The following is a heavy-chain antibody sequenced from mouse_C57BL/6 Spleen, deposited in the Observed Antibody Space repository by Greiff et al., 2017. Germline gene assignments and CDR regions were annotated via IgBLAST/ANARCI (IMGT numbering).Heavy chain of an antibody. V-gene: IGHV1-61*01. Sequence: QVQLQQPGAELVRPGSSVTLSCKASGYTFTSYWMDWVKQRPGQGLEWIGNIYPSDSETPYNQKFKDKATLTVDKSSSTAYMQLSSLTSEDSAVYYCARFHYYGSSYHFDYWGQGTTLTVSS. CDR3: ARFHYYGSSYHFDY. D-gene: IGHD1-1*01. CDR2: IYPSDSET. CDR1: GYTFTSYW. J-gene: IGHJ2*01.